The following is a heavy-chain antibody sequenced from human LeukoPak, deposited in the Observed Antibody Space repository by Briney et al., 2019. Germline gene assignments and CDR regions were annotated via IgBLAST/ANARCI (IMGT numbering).Heavy chain of an antibody. CDR2: MYYSGTT. CDR3: VREFRGRPLTLIYFDY. Sequence: PSETLSLTCNVPGGSIISDTYYWGWIRQPPGKGLEWIGSMYYSGTTYYNPSLKSRVTISVDTSKNHFSLNLSSVTAADTAVYYCVREFRGRPLTLIYFDYWGQGTLVTVSS. CDR1: GGSIISDTYY. J-gene: IGHJ4*02. V-gene: IGHV4-39*07. D-gene: IGHD3-10*01.